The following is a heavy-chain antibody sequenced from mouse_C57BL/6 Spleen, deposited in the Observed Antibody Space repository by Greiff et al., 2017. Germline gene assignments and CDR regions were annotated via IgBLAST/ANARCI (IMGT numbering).Heavy chain of an antibody. Sequence: QVQLQQSGPGLVQPSQSLSITCTVSGFSLTSYGVHWVRQSPGKGLEWLGVIWSGGSTDYNAAFISRLSISKDNSKSQVFFKMNSLQADDTARYYCARNDYDYAMDYWGQGTSVTVSS. V-gene: IGHV2-2*01. J-gene: IGHJ4*01. CDR2: IWSGGST. CDR3: ARNDYDYAMDY. CDR1: GFSLTSYG. D-gene: IGHD2-4*01.